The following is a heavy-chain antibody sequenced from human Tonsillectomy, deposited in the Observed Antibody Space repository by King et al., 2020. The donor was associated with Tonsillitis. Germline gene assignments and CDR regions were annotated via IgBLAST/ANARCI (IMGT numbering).Heavy chain of an antibody. V-gene: IGHV4-34*01. CDR2: INHSGST. CDR1: GGSFSGYY. D-gene: IGHD5-18*01. CDR3: ARGILIWSSYFDY. Sequence: VQLQQWGAGLLKPSETLSLTCAVYGGSFSGYYWSWIRQPPGKGLEWIGEINHSGSTNYNPSLKSRVTVSVDTSKNQFSLKLSSVTAADTAVYYCARGILIWSSYFDYWGQGTLVTVSS. J-gene: IGHJ4*02.